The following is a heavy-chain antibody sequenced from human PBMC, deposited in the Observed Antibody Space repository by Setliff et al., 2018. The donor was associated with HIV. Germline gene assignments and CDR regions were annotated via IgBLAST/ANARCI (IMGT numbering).Heavy chain of an antibody. CDR3: ARAREMWYVCAGYREHYSFDI. V-gene: IGHV4-39*07. J-gene: IGHJ3*02. Sequence: PSETLSLTCTVSGGSVSSSYYNWDWIRQPQGKGLELIGSIYYSGNTYYNPSLRSRVNISVDTSKNLFSLQLTSVTAADTSVYYCARAREMWYVCAGYREHYSFDIWGQGRTFTVPS. CDR2: IYYSGNT. CDR1: GGSVSSSYYN. D-gene: IGHD3-16*02.